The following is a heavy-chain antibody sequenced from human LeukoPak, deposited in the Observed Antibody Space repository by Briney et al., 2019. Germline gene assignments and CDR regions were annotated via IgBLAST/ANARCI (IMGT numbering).Heavy chain of an antibody. J-gene: IGHJ3*02. D-gene: IGHD4-17*01. CDR1: GGSINNYY. CDR2: IYTSGST. V-gene: IGHV4-4*07. Sequence: SETLSLTCAVSGGSINNYYWSWIRQPAGKGLEWIGRIYTSGSTNYSPSPKSRVTMSVDTSKNRFSLKLRSVTAADTAIYYCARDSWTPATVNAFDIWGQGTMVTVSS. CDR3: ARDSWTPATVNAFDI.